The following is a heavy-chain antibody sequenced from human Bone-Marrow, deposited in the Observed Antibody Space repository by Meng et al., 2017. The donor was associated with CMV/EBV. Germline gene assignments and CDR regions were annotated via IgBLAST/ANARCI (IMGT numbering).Heavy chain of an antibody. CDR2: IYYSGST. Sequence: ESLKISCTVSGGSISSYYWSWIRQPPGKGLEWIGYIYYSGSTNYNPSLKSRVTISVDTSKNQFSLKLSSVTAADTAVYYCARDRNAGLEWPYFDYWGRGTLVTVSS. CDR1: GGSISSYY. V-gene: IGHV4-59*12. D-gene: IGHD2-8*01. CDR3: ARDRNAGLEWPYFDY. J-gene: IGHJ4*02.